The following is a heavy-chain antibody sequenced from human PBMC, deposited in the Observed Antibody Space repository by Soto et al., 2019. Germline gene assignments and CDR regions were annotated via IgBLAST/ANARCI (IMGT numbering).Heavy chain of an antibody. CDR1: GFSFSSFA. D-gene: IGHD2-8*01. V-gene: IGHV3-23*01. CDR2: ISGSADST. J-gene: IGHJ6*02. CDR3: AKTRGAMIYAISVYGMDV. Sequence: EVQLLESGGGFIHPGGSLRLSCAASGFSFSSFAMNWVRQAPGKGLEWVSIISGSADSTFYADSVKSRFTISRDNAKSTLYLQINRLRAEDTAVYYCAKTRGAMIYAISVYGMDVWGQGTTVTVSS.